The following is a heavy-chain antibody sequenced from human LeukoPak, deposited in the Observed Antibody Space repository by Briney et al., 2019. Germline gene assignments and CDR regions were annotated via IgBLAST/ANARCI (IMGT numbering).Heavy chain of an antibody. Sequence: GGSLRLSCAFSGFTFTNYAMSWVRQTPGKGLEWISGITDSGRSSYFADSVRGRFTISRDKSKNTLYLQMNSLGAEDTAFYFCAKDGGGNCYDPIDYWGEGILVTASS. CDR1: GFTFTNYA. V-gene: IGHV3-23*01. J-gene: IGHJ4*02. CDR2: ITDSGRSS. D-gene: IGHD2-21*01. CDR3: AKDGGGNCYDPIDY.